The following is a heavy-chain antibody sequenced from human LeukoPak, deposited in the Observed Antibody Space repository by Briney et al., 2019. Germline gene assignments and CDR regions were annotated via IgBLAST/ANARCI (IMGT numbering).Heavy chain of an antibody. CDR1: GGSISSSSYY. CDR2: IYYSGST. V-gene: IGHV4-39*07. CDR3: ARAFYSGYVSAFDI. D-gene: IGHD5-12*01. J-gene: IGHJ3*02. Sequence: SETLSLTCTVSGGSISSSSYYWGWIRQPPGKGLEWIGSIYYSGSTYYNPSLKSRVTISVDTSKNQFSLKLSSVTAADTAVYYCARAFYSGYVSAFDIWGQGTMVTVSS.